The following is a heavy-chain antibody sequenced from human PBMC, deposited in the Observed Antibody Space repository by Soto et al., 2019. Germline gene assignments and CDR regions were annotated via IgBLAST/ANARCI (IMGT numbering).Heavy chain of an antibody. V-gene: IGHV5-51*01. Sequence: RGESLKISCKAIGYTFTNDWIGWVRQTPGKGLEWMGIIFPGDSDTRYNPSFEGQVTVSADESISTAYLQWNTLKASDTAMYYCVRPNFGALTHFDFWGQGTLVTVSS. CDR1: GYTFTNDW. CDR3: VRPNFGALTHFDF. CDR2: IFPGDSDT. J-gene: IGHJ4*02. D-gene: IGHD3-16*01.